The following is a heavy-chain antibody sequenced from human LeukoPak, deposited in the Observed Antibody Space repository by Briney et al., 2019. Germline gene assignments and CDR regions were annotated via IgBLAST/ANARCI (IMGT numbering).Heavy chain of an antibody. D-gene: IGHD2-15*01. J-gene: IGHJ6*02. Sequence: GASVKVSCKASGYAFTTYDINWVRQATGQGPEWIGWMNPNSGNTGYTQNFQGRVTMTRNTSISTAYMELNSLRAEDTAVYYCARDAPSPYLVRYCSGGSCYLGEGIANYYYYGMDVWGQGTTVTVSS. CDR3: ARDAPSPYLVRYCSGGSCYLGEGIANYYYYGMDV. V-gene: IGHV1-8*01. CDR1: GYAFTTYD. CDR2: MNPNSGNT.